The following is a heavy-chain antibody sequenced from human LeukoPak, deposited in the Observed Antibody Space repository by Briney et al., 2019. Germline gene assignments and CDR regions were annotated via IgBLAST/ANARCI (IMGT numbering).Heavy chain of an antibody. V-gene: IGHV3-7*03. J-gene: IGHJ3*02. CDR3: AKERGGRPYYDSSGYYYVGDAFDI. Sequence: GGSLRLSCVASGFTFNKYWMSWVRQAPGKGLEWVANINKDGSEKYYVDSVKGRFTISRDNAKNSLYLQMNSLRAEDTAVYYCAKERGGRPYYDSSGYYYVGDAFDIWGQGTMVTVSS. D-gene: IGHD3-22*01. CDR2: INKDGSEK. CDR1: GFTFNKYW.